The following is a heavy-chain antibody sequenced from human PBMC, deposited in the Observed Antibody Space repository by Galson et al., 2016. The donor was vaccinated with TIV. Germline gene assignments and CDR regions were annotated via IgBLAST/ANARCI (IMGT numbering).Heavy chain of an antibody. CDR1: GYTSTDYY. D-gene: IGHD3-22*01. Sequence: SVKVSCKASGYTSTDYYIHWVRQAPGQGLEWMGWINPNSGGTIFAQKFQGRVTMTRDTSITTAYLDLSRLRSADTAVYYCGRDDGSTSGSDCWGQGSLVTVSS. V-gene: IGHV1-2*02. CDR3: GRDDGSTSGSDC. J-gene: IGHJ4*02. CDR2: INPNSGGT.